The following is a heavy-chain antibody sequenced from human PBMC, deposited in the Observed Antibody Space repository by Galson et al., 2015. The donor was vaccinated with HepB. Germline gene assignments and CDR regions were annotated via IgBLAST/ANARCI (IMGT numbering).Heavy chain of an antibody. J-gene: IGHJ6*02. CDR3: ARDQSSLGMDV. CDR2: IWYDGSNI. V-gene: IGHV3-33*01. Sequence: SLRLSCAASGFTFSTYGMYWVRQAPGKGLEWVAVIWYDGSNIHYGDSVKGLFTISRDNSKNTLYLQMNSLGAEDTAVYYCARDQSSLGMDVWGQGTAVSVSS. CDR1: GFTFSTYG.